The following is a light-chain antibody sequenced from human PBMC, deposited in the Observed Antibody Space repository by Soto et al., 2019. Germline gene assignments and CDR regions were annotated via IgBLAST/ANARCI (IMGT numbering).Light chain of an antibody. CDR2: DAS. CDR3: QQSYYTSIT. V-gene: IGKV1-39*01. CDR1: QRISSY. Sequence: DMLMTQSPSSLSASVGDRVTITCRASQRISSYLNWYQQKPGKAPNLLIWDASTLQSGVPSRFSGSGSGTDFTLTISSLQPEDFATYYCQQSYYTSITFGQGTRLEVK. J-gene: IGKJ5*01.